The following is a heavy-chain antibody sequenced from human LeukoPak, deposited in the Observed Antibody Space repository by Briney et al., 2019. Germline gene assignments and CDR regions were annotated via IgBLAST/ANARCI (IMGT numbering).Heavy chain of an antibody. V-gene: IGHV1-2*02. Sequence: ASVEVSCKASGYTFTGYYMHWVRQAPGQGLEWMGWINPNSGGTNYAQKFQGRVTMTRDTSISTAYMELSRLRSDDTAVYYCASHAGGYSYGYGAFDIWGQGTMVTVSS. J-gene: IGHJ3*02. CDR3: ASHAGGYSYGYGAFDI. CDR1: GYTFTGYY. D-gene: IGHD5-18*01. CDR2: INPNSGGT.